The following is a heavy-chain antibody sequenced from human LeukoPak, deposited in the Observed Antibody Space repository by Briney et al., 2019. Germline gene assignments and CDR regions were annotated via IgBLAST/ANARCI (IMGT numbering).Heavy chain of an antibody. J-gene: IGHJ3*02. V-gene: IGHV4-59*01. CDR3: ARVGRQVWLRHAFDI. CDR2: IYYSGST. Sequence: SETLSLTCTVSGGSISSYYWSWIRQPPGKGLEWIGYIYYSGSTNYNPSLKSRVTISVDTSKNQFSLKLSSVTAADTAVYYCARVGRQVWLRHAFDIWGQGTMVTVSS. CDR1: GGSISSYY. D-gene: IGHD5-12*01.